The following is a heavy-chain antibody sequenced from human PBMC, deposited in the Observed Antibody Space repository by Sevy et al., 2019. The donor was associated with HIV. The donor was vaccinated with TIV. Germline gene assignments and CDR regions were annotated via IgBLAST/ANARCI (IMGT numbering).Heavy chain of an antibody. Sequence: GESLKISCAASGFTFSGSAMHWVRQASGKGLEWVGRIRSKANSYATAYAASVKGRFTISRDDSKNTAYLQMNSLKTEDTAVYYSTSHGRKGGVIVSDAFDIWGQGTMVTVSS. J-gene: IGHJ3*02. D-gene: IGHD3-16*02. CDR3: TSHGRKGGVIVSDAFDI. CDR2: IRSKANSYAT. CDR1: GFTFSGSA. V-gene: IGHV3-73*01.